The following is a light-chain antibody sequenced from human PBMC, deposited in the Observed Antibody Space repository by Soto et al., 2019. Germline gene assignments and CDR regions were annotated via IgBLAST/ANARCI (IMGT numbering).Light chain of an antibody. Sequence: QSVLTQPPSASGTPGQRVTISCSGSSSKIGSNYVYWYQQLPGTAPKLLIYRNNQRPSGVPDRFSGSKSGTSASLAISGLRSEDEADYYCAAWDDSLSDLYVFGTGTKVTVL. CDR2: RNN. CDR3: AAWDDSLSDLYV. V-gene: IGLV1-47*01. J-gene: IGLJ1*01. CDR1: SSKIGSNY.